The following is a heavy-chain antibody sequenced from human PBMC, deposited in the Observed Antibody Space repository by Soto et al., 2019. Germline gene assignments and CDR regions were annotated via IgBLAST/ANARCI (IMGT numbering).Heavy chain of an antibody. V-gene: IGHV3-23*01. J-gene: IGHJ6*02. CDR3: AKKGGHYYGSGSYYTVFYYGMDV. Sequence: GGSLRLSCVASGSTYNSAMTWVRQAPGKGLERVSSISGSGSGTYYAESLKGRFTISRDNSRNTLYLQMTSLRVDDTAVYYCAKKGGHYYGSGSYYTVFYYGMDVWGQGTTVTVSS. D-gene: IGHD3-10*01. CDR1: GSTYNSA. CDR2: ISGSGSGT.